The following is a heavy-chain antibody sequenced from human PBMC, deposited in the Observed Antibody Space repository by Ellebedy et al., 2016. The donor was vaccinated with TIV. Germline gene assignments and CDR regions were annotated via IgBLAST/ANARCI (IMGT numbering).Heavy chain of an antibody. D-gene: IGHD3-22*01. CDR2: IYSGGSGA. V-gene: IGHV5-51*01. J-gene: IGHJ4*02. CDR1: GYKFTSYW. CDR3: VRLYYYETTGYYTPFDL. Sequence: GESLKISXKGSGYKFTSYWLGWVRQMPGKGLEWVGIIYSGGSGARYNPSLQGQVTISADESISTVYLHWSSLKASDTAMYYCVRLYYYETTGYYTPFDLWGQGTLVIVSS.